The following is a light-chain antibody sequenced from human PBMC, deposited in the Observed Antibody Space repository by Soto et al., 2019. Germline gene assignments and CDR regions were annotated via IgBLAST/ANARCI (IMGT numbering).Light chain of an antibody. J-gene: IGKJ1*01. V-gene: IGKV3-15*01. CDR2: GAS. Sequence: EIVMTKSPATLSVSPGERATLSCRASQSGSSNLAWYQQKPGQAPRLLIYGASTRATGIPARFSGSGSGTEFTLTISSLQSEDFAIYFCQQYNNWPPDRTFGQGTKVEIK. CDR1: QSGSSN. CDR3: QQYNNWPPDRT.